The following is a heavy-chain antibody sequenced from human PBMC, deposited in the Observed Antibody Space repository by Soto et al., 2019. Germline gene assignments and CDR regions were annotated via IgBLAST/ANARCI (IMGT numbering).Heavy chain of an antibody. Sequence: QVQLQQWGAGLLKPSETLSLTCAVYGGSFSGYYWSWIRQPPGKGLEWIGEINHSGSTNYNPSLKSRVTISVDTSKNQFSLKLSSVTAADTVVYYCARGRTYYYGSGSSADSNDYWGQGTLVTVSS. J-gene: IGHJ4*02. CDR3: ARGRTYYYGSGSSADSNDY. V-gene: IGHV4-34*01. CDR1: GGSFSGYY. D-gene: IGHD3-10*01. CDR2: INHSGST.